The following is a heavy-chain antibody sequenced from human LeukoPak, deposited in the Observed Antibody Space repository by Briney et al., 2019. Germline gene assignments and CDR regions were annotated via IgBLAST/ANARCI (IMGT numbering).Heavy chain of an antibody. D-gene: IGHD3-3*01. V-gene: IGHV1-3*01. CDR2: INAGNGDT. Sequence: ASVKVSCKASGYTFTSYAMHWVRQAPGQRLEWMGWINAGNGDTKYSQKFQGRVTITRDTSASTAYMELSSLRSEDTAVYYSARAGYRVTIFGVVTDNWFDPWGQGTLVTVSS. J-gene: IGHJ5*02. CDR3: ARAGYRVTIFGVVTDNWFDP. CDR1: GYTFTSYA.